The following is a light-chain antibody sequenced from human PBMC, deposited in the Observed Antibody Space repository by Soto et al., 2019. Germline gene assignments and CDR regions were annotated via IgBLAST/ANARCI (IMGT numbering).Light chain of an antibody. CDR1: QDISTL. V-gene: IGKV1-12*01. CDR2: GAS. CDR3: QQADSFPIT. Sequence: IQLTQSPSSLSASVGDSVTITCRASQDISTLLAWYQQKPGKAPKLLIYGASTLESGVPSRFSGRGSGTDFTLTISSLQTEDFATYFCQQADSFPITFGGGTKVDIK. J-gene: IGKJ4*01.